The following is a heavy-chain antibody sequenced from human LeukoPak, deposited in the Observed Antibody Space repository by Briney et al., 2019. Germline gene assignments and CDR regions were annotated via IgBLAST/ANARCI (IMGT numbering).Heavy chain of an antibody. J-gene: IGHJ4*02. V-gene: IGHV4-59*12. CDR2: IYYSGST. D-gene: IGHD3-22*01. Sequence: ASETLSLTCTVSGGSISSYYWSWIRQPPGKGLEWIGYIYYSGSTNYNPSLKSRVTISVDTSKNQFSLKLSSVTAADTAVYYCAGEYYYDSSGYYYWRFDYWGQGTLVTVSS. CDR1: GGSISSYY. CDR3: AGEYYYDSSGYYYWRFDY.